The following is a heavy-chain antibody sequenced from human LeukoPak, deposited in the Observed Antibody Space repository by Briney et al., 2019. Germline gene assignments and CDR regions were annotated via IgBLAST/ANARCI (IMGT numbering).Heavy chain of an antibody. J-gene: IGHJ4*02. D-gene: IGHD5-24*01. V-gene: IGHV3-7*01. CDR3: TRSRRDGNDY. CDR2: INEDGSAK. CDR1: GFTFSSSW. Sequence: PGGSLRLSCAASGFTFSSSWMSWVRQAPGKGLEWVANINEDGSAKYYVDSEKGRFTISRDNAKRSLDLQVNSLRAEDTAVYYCTRSRRDGNDYWGQGTLVTVSS.